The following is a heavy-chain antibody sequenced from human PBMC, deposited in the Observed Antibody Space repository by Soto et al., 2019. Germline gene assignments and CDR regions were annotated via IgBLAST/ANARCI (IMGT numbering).Heavy chain of an antibody. D-gene: IGHD1-1*01. CDR3: PTLNCFGSDY. V-gene: IGHV3-74*03. CDR2: IYSDGSGP. Sequence: GGSLRLSCAASGFTFSRLLMHWVRQAPGKGLVWVSRIYSDGSGPMYADPVKGRFTISRDNAKSTLYLQMNSLRAEDTAVYYCPTLNCFGSDYWGQGTMVTV. CDR1: GFTFSRLL. J-gene: IGHJ4*02.